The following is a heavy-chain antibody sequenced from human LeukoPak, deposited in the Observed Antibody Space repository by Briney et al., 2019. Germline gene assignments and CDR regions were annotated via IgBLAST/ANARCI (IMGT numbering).Heavy chain of an antibody. CDR3: ARFVGSSPPYYFDY. J-gene: IGHJ4*02. V-gene: IGHV4-4*09. Sequence: SETLSLTCTVSGGSISSYYWSWIRQPPGKGLERIGYIYTSGSTNYNPSLKSRVTISVDTSKNQFSLKLSSVTAADTAVYYCARFVGSSPPYYFDYWGQGTLVTVSS. CDR1: GGSISSYY. CDR2: IYTSGST. D-gene: IGHD6-13*01.